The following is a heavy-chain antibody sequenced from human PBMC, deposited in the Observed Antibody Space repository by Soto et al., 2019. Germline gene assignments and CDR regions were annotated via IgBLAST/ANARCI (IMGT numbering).Heavy chain of an antibody. CDR1: GFTFSTYS. CDR2: ISSTGNTI. CDR3: ARSGDFDY. D-gene: IGHD2-8*02. V-gene: IGHV3-48*01. Sequence: EVPVVESGGGLVQPGGSLRLSCAASGFTFSTYSMNWVRQAPGKGLEWVSYISSTGNTIYYPDSVKGRFTISRDTAKKSLYLQMNSLRAEDTAVYYCARSGDFDYWGQGTLVTVSS. J-gene: IGHJ4*02.